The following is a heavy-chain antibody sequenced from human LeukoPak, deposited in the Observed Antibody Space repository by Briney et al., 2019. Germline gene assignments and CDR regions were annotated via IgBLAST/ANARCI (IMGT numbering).Heavy chain of an antibody. CDR1: GYTFTSYA. J-gene: IGHJ5*02. D-gene: IGHD1-26*01. CDR2: INTNTGNP. V-gene: IGHV7-4-1*02. Sequence: ASVKVSCKASGYTFTSYAMNWVRQAPGQGLEWMGWINTNTGNPTYAQGFTGRFVFSLDTSVSTAYLQISSLKAKDTAVYYCARGVGATGYNWFDPWGQGTLVTVSS. CDR3: ARGVGATGYNWFDP.